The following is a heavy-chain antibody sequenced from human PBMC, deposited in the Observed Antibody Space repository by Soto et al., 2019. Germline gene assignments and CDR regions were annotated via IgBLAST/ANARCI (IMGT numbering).Heavy chain of an antibody. V-gene: IGHV3-21*01. CDR3: ARGYIAMDY. CDR1: GFTFSTYT. J-gene: IGHJ4*02. D-gene: IGHD2-21*01. Sequence: EVQVVDSGGGLVKPGGSLRLSCAASGFTFSTYTMNWVRQAPGKGLEWVSSISSSSNYIYYADSLKGRFTISRDNAKNSLFLQMDSLRAEDTAVYYCARGYIAMDYWGREPWSPSPQ. CDR2: ISSSSNYI.